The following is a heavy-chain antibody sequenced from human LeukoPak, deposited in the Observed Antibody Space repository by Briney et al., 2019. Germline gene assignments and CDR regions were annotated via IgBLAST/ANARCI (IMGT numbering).Heavy chain of an antibody. V-gene: IGHV3-23*01. D-gene: IGHD5-18*01. CDR3: ANPWIQLEAHSQGMDV. J-gene: IGHJ6*02. Sequence: PWGSLRLSCAASGFTFSSYAMSWVRQAPGKGLEWVSAISGSGGSTYYADSVKGRFTISRDNSKNTLYLQMNSLRAEDTAVYYCANPWIQLEAHSQGMDVWGQGTTVTVSS. CDR1: GFTFSSYA. CDR2: ISGSGGST.